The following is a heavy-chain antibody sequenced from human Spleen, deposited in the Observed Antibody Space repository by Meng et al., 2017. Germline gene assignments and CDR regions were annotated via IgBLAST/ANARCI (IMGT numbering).Heavy chain of an antibody. CDR1: GGSISSSYW. CDR3: ATVNFGASGGGWFDP. Sequence: QVHLQESGPGLVKPSGTLSLTCDVSGGSISSSYWWSWVRQPPGKGLEWIGEIYRRGSTNYNPSLQNRATISLDTSKNHFSLKLTSLTAADTAIYYCATVNFGASGGGWFDPWGQGTLVTVSS. CDR2: IYRRGST. J-gene: IGHJ5*02. D-gene: IGHD4-17*01. V-gene: IGHV4-4*02.